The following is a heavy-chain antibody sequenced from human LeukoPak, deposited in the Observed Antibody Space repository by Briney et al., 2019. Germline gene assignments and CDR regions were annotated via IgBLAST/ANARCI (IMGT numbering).Heavy chain of an antibody. D-gene: IGHD2-2*01. CDR1: GGSISSSNYY. Sequence: PSETLSLTCTVSGGSISSSNYYWGWIRQPPGKGLEWIGSIYYSGSTYYNPSLKSRVTISVDTSKNQFSLKLSSVTAADTAVYYCARARYQLPFDYWGQGTLVTVSS. CDR2: IYYSGST. V-gene: IGHV4-39*07. J-gene: IGHJ4*02. CDR3: ARARYQLPFDY.